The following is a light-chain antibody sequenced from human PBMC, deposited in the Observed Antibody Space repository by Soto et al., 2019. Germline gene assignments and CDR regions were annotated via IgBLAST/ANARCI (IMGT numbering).Light chain of an antibody. CDR3: SSYTAISTLDVV. V-gene: IGLV2-14*01. Sequence: QAVVTQAASVSGSPGQSITISCTGTSSDIGTYKYVSWYQQHPGKAPKLMIYEVSNRPSGVSNRFSGSKSGNTASLTISGLQAEDEADYFCSSYTAISTLDVVFGGGTKLTVL. CDR2: EVS. CDR1: SSDIGTYKY. J-gene: IGLJ2*01.